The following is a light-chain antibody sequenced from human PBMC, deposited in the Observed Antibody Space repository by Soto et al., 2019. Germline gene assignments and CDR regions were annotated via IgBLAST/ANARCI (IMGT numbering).Light chain of an antibody. Sequence: EIVMTQSPATLSVSPGERATLSCRASQSVTSNLAWYQQKPGQAPRLLIYDASTRATGLPARFSGSGSGTEFTLTFSSLQSEDFAVYYCQQYNDRPRTFGQGTKVEIK. CDR1: QSVTSN. CDR2: DAS. CDR3: QQYNDRPRT. J-gene: IGKJ1*01. V-gene: IGKV3-15*01.